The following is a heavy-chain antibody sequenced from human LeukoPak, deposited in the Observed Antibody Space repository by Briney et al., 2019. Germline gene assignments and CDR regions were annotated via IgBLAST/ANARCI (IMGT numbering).Heavy chain of an antibody. J-gene: IGHJ4*02. V-gene: IGHV3-30-3*01. CDR2: ISYDGSNK. CDR1: GFTFSSYA. D-gene: IGHD6-19*01. CDR3: AKDRSQDAVAGAFDY. Sequence: PGRSLRLSCAASGFTFSSYAMHWVRQAPGKGLEWVAVISYDGSNKYYADSVKGRFTTSRDNSKNTLYLQMNSLRAEDTAVYYCAKDRSQDAVAGAFDYWGQGTLVTVSS.